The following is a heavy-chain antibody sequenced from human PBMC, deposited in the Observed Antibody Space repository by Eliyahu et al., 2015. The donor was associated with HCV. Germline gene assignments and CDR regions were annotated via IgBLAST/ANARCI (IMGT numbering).Heavy chain of an antibody. Sequence: QVQLQQWGAGLLKPSETLSLTCAVYGGSFTDYYWSWLRQPPGKGLEWIGEINHSGSTTYNPSLKSRVTISLDTSKNQFSLKVSSVTAEDTALYYCARGFSHWGQGTLVTVSS. J-gene: IGHJ4*02. CDR3: ARGFSH. CDR1: GGSFTDYY. V-gene: IGHV4-34*01. D-gene: IGHD3-3*01. CDR2: INHSGST.